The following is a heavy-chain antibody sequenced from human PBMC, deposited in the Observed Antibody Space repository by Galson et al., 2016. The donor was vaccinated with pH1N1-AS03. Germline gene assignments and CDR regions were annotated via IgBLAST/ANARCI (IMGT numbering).Heavy chain of an antibody. CDR3: AGHVGGSYPTDLDY. D-gene: IGHD1-26*01. Sequence: TLSLTCIVSGDSISRSPYYWGWIRQPPGKGLEWIGTVYWLGATYSSPSLKSRVTIAIDTSDNQFSLHLNSVTAADTAVYYCAGHVGGSYPTDLDYWGQGTLVIVSS. V-gene: IGHV4-39*07. CDR1: GDSISRSPYY. J-gene: IGHJ4*02. CDR2: VYWLGAT.